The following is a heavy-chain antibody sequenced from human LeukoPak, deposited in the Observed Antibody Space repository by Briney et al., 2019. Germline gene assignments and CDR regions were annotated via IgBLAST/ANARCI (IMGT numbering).Heavy chain of an antibody. CDR3: ARRTDSSGYYFDY. D-gene: IGHD3-22*01. J-gene: IGHJ4*02. CDR2: INHSGST. CDR1: GVSFSGYY. V-gene: IGHV4-34*01. Sequence: TSETLSLTCAVYGVSFSGYYRSWIRQPPGKGLEWIGEINHSGSTNYNPSLKSRVTISVDTSKNQFSLKLSSVTAADTAVYYCARRTDSSGYYFDYWGQGTLVTVSS.